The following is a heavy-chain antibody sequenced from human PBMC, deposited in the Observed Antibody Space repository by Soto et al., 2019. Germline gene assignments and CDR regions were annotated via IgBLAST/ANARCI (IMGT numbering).Heavy chain of an antibody. D-gene: IGHD2-8*01. J-gene: IGHJ6*02. V-gene: IGHV1-2*04. CDR2: INPKSGGT. Sequence: ASVKVSCKASGYSFTDYHIHWVRQAPGQGLEWLGRINPKSGGTSTAQKFQGWVTMTTDTSISTASMELTRLTSDDTAIYYCARGDSTDCSNGVCSFFFNHDMDVWGQGTTVTVTS. CDR3: ARGDSTDCSNGVCSFFFNHDMDV. CDR1: GYSFTDYH.